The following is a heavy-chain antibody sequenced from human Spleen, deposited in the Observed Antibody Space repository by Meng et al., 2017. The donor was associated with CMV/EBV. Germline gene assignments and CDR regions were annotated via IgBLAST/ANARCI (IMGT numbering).Heavy chain of an antibody. D-gene: IGHD2-2*02. CDR2: IKQDGSEK. CDR3: ARADCSSTSCYTFYYYYGMDV. J-gene: IGHJ6*02. V-gene: IGHV3-7*01. Sequence: GGSLRLTCAASGFTFRSFALFWVRQAPGKGLEWVANIKQDGSEKYYVDSVKGRFTISRDNAKNSLYLQMNSLRAEDTAVYYCARADCSSTSCYTFYYYYGMDVWGQGTTVTVSS. CDR1: GFTFRSFA.